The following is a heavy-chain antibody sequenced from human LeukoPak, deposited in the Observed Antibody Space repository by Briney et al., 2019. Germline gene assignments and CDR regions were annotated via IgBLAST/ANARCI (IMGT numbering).Heavy chain of an antibody. V-gene: IGHV3-15*04. CDR2: IGTMTHGGTT. CDR1: GFTFSNAW. CDR3: TTEFWGSYNY. Sequence: GGSLRLSCATSGFTFSNAWMSWARQAPGKGLEWVGRIGTMTHGGTTDYAAPVKGRFTISRDDSKNTLYLQMNSLKTEDTAVYYCTTEFWGSYNYWGQGTLVTVSS. D-gene: IGHD7-27*01. J-gene: IGHJ4*02.